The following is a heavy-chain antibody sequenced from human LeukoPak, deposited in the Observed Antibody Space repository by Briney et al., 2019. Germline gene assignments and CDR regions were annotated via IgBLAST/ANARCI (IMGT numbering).Heavy chain of an antibody. CDR3: ARVLPHDLHFDY. V-gene: IGHV3-30-3*01. J-gene: IGHJ4*02. CDR2: VSKDGNNI. D-gene: IGHD5-18*01. CDR1: GFDFINFH. Sequence: PGGSLRLSCAASGFDFINFHIHWVRQAPGKGLEWLAFVSKDGNNIYYADSVKGRFTISRDNSKSTLYLQMNSLRADDTAIYYCARVLPHDLHFDYWGQGTLVTVSS.